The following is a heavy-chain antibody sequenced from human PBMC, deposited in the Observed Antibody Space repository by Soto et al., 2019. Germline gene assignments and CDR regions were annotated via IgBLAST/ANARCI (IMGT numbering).Heavy chain of an antibody. V-gene: IGHV3-23*01. CDR3: AKDRERDAWYEDY. CDR1: GFTFRSYA. Sequence: EVHLLESGGGLVQPGGSLRLSCAASGFTFRSYAMSWVRQAPGKGLEWVSAISGSGGSTYYADSVKGRFTIFRDNSKNTLYLQMNSLRAEDTAVYYCAKDRERDAWYEDYWGQGTLVTVSS. CDR2: ISGSGGST. D-gene: IGHD6-13*01. J-gene: IGHJ4*02.